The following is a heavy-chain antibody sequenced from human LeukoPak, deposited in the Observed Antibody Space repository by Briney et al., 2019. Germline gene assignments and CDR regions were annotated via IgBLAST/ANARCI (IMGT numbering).Heavy chain of an antibody. V-gene: IGHV3-30*04. J-gene: IGHJ3*02. Sequence: PGGSLRLSCAASGFTFSTYAMHWVRQAPGKGLEWVAVISYDGSSKYYADSVKGRFTISRDNSKNTLYLQMNSLRAEDTAVYYCAKFLARLLWFGELASDAFDIWGQGTMVTVSS. CDR3: AKFLARLLWFGELASDAFDI. CDR1: GFTFSTYA. D-gene: IGHD3-10*01. CDR2: ISYDGSSK.